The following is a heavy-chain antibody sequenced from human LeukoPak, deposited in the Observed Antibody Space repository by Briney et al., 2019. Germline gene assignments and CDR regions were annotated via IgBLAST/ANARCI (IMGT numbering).Heavy chain of an antibody. Sequence: GGSLRLSCAASGFTFDDYAMLWVRQAPGKGLEWVSAISGSGGSTYYADSVKGRFTISRDNSKNTLYLQMNSLRAEDTAVYYCAKDRLNSGSYLIVDYWGQGTLVTVSS. CDR2: ISGSGGST. J-gene: IGHJ4*02. CDR3: AKDRLNSGSYLIVDY. V-gene: IGHV3-23*01. D-gene: IGHD1-26*01. CDR1: GFTFDDYA.